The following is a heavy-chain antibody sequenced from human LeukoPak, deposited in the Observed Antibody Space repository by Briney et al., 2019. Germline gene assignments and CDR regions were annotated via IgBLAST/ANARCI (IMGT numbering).Heavy chain of an antibody. D-gene: IGHD2-2*01. J-gene: IGHJ6*02. Sequence: SVKVSCKASGGTFSSYAISWVRQAPGQGLEWMGRIIPILGIANYAQKFQGRVTITADKSTSTAYMELSSLRSEDTAVYYCASSGKLTAKEDIVVVPADSDVWGQETTVTVSS. V-gene: IGHV1-69*04. CDR2: IIPILGIA. CDR3: ASSGKLTAKEDIVVVPADSDV. CDR1: GGTFSSYA.